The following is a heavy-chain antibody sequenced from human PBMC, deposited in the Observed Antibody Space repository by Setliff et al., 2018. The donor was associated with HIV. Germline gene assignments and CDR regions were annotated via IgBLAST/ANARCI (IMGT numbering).Heavy chain of an antibody. J-gene: IGHJ4*02. CDR1: GGSISSYY. CDR3: ARVVPLRDSSGSIDY. D-gene: IGHD6-19*01. CDR2: IYYSGST. Sequence: SETLSLTCTASGGSISSYYWSWIRQPPGKGLEWIGYIYYSGSTNYNPSLKSRVTISVDTSKNQFSLKLSSVTAADTAVYYCARVVPLRDSSGSIDYWGQGTLVTVSS. V-gene: IGHV4-59*01.